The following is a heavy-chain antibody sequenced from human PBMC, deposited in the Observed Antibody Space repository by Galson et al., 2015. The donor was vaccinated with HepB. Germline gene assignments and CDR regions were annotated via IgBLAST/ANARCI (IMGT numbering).Heavy chain of an antibody. J-gene: IGHJ6*03. V-gene: IGHV3-48*02. Sequence: SLRLSCAASGFTFSSYSMNWVRQAPGKGLEWVSYISSSSSTIYYADSVKGRFTISRDNAKNSLYLHMNSLRDEDTAVYYCARHGYYDFWSGYYPYYYYYMDVWGKGTTVTVSS. CDR3: ARHGYYDFWSGYYPYYYYYMDV. D-gene: IGHD3-3*01. CDR1: GFTFSSYS. CDR2: ISSSSSTI.